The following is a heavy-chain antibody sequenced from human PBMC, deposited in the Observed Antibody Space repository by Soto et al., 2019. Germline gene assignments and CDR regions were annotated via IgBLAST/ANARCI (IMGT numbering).Heavy chain of an antibody. J-gene: IGHJ6*02. CDR3: ARDGSTVSSNYYYGMDV. V-gene: IGHV3-11*06. Sequence: GGSLRLSCAASGFTMTTAMTWVRQAPGKGLEWVSSFSSSSSYTNYADSVKGRFTISRDNAKNSLYLQMNSLRAEDTAVYYCARDGSTVSSNYYYGMDVWGQGTTVTVSS. D-gene: IGHD4-17*01. CDR2: FSSSSSYT. CDR1: GFTMTTA.